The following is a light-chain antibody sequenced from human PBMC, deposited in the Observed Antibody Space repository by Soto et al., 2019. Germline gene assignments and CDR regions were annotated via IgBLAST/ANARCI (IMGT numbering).Light chain of an antibody. CDR2: EGT. J-gene: IGLJ3*02. Sequence: QSALTQPASVSGSPGQSIIISCTGTSSDVGIFNLVSWYQQYPGKAPKLMIYEGTKRPSGVSNRFSGSKSGNTASLTISGLQAEDEADYYCCSYAGVVFGGGTKLTVL. CDR1: SSDVGIFNL. V-gene: IGLV2-23*01. CDR3: CSYAGVV.